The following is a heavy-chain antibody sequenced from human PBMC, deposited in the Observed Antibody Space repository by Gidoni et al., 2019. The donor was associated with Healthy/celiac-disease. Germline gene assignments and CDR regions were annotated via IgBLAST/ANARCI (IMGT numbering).Heavy chain of an antibody. CDR3: ARGTTVVTQWYWFDP. J-gene: IGHJ5*02. Sequence: QVQLEQSGAEVKKPGSSVKVSCKASGGTFSSYAISWVRQAPGQGLEWMEGIIPIFGTANYAQKCQGRVTITADESTSTAYMELSSLRSEDTAVYYCARGTTVVTQWYWFDPWGQGTLVTVTS. CDR1: GGTFSSYA. D-gene: IGHD4-17*01. V-gene: IGHV1-69*01. CDR2: IIPIFGTA.